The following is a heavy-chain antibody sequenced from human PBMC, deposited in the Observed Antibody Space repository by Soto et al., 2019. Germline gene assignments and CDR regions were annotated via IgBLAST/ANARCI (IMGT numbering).Heavy chain of an antibody. CDR3: AIERSHSSSPYLDS. Sequence: QVQLVESGGGVVQPGRSLRLSCAASGFTFSNYAMHWVRQAPGKGLEGVAVISYDGSNKYYADSVKGRFTIARDNSKNTVYLQMNSLRAEDPAVYYCAIERSHSSSPYLDSWGKGNLVTVSS. CDR2: ISYDGSNK. V-gene: IGHV3-30-3*01. CDR1: GFTFSNYA. D-gene: IGHD6-6*01. J-gene: IGHJ4*02.